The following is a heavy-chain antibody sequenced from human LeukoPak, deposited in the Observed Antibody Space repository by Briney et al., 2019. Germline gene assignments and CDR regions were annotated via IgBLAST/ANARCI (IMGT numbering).Heavy chain of an antibody. CDR2: IYYTGST. CDR3: ARHRGYYDSSGDGYYFDY. D-gene: IGHD3-22*01. V-gene: IGHV4-59*08. J-gene: IGHJ4*02. Sequence: SETLSLTCTVSGGSISNYYWNWIRQPPGKGLEWIGYIYYTGSTNYNPSLKSRVTMLVDTSKNQFSLKLSSVTAADTAVFYCARHRGYYDSSGDGYYFDYWGQGNLVTVSS. CDR1: GGSISNYY.